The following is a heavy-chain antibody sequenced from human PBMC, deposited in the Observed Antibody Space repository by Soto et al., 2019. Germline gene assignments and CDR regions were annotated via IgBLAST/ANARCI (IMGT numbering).Heavy chain of an antibody. V-gene: IGHV4-31*03. J-gene: IGHJ5*02. Sequence: SETLSLACSVSGAALNSGNYYWSWIRQVPGKGLEWIGHIYVTGAVDYNPSLRDRITISQDTSERQFSLNLRLVTAADTAVYYCARLRIATNNYKWFDPWGQGTLVTVSS. CDR3: ARLRIATNNYKWFDP. D-gene: IGHD2-21*01. CDR1: GAALNSGNYY. CDR2: IYVTGAV.